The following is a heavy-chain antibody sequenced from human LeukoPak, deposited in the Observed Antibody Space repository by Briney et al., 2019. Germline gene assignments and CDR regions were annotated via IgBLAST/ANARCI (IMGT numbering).Heavy chain of an antibody. CDR2: IYTGGST. CDR1: GFTVSSNY. D-gene: IGHD3-10*01. V-gene: IGHV3-53*01. CDR3: AREWFAEAYGMDV. Sequence: GGSLRPSCAASGFTVSSNYMSWVRQAPGKGLEWVSAIYTGGSTYYAGSVKGRFTISRDNAKNSLYLQMNSLRAEDTAVYYCAREWFAEAYGMDVWGQGTTVTVSS. J-gene: IGHJ6*02.